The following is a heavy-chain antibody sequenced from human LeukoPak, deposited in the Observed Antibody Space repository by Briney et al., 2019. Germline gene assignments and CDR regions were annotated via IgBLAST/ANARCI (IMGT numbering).Heavy chain of an antibody. D-gene: IGHD2-15*01. CDR3: ARDGNYCSGGSCFYYYYYMDV. V-gene: IGHV3-30*02. Sequence: PGGSLRLSCAASGFTFSSYGMHWVRQAPGKGLEWVAFIRYDGSNKYYADSVKGRFTISRDNSKNTLYLQMNSLRAEDTAVYYCARDGNYCSGGSCFYYYYYMDVWGKGTTVTISS. J-gene: IGHJ6*03. CDR1: GFTFSSYG. CDR2: IRYDGSNK.